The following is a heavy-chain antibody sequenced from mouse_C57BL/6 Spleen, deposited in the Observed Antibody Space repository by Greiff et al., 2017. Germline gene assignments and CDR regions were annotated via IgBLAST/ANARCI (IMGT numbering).Heavy chain of an antibody. CDR2: IDPSDSYT. Sequence: QVQLQQPGAELVKPGASVKLSCKASGYTFTSYWMQWVKQRPGQGLEWIGEIDPSDSYTNYNQKFKGKATLTVDTSSSTAYMQLSSLTSEDAAVYYCARNDYSNYVAYWGQGTLVTVSA. V-gene: IGHV1-50*01. CDR1: GYTFTSYW. J-gene: IGHJ3*01. D-gene: IGHD2-5*01. CDR3: ARNDYSNYVAY.